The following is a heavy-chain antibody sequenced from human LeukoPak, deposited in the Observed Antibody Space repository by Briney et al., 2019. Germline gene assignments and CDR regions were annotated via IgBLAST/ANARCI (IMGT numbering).Heavy chain of an antibody. CDR2: ISSSSSYT. J-gene: IGHJ4*02. CDR1: GITFSDYY. V-gene: IGHV3-11*06. CDR3: ARVMTYSSSWYYFDY. D-gene: IGHD6-13*01. Sequence: PGGSLRLSCAASGITFSDYYMSWIRQAPGKGLEWVSYISSSSSYTNYADSVKGRFTISRDNAKNSLYLQMNSLRAEDTAVYYCARVMTYSSSWYYFDYWGQGTLVTVSS.